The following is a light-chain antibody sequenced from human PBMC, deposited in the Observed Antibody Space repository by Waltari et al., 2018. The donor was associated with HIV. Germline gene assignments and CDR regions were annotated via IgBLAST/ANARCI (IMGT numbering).Light chain of an antibody. Sequence: DIQLTQSPSFLSASVGDRVTITCLASPGINSDLAWHQQKPGKAPKLLIYGASTLQSGVPSRFSGSGSGTEFTLTITSLQPEDFATYYCQQVKSYPRTFGGGTKVEI. CDR3: QQVKSYPRT. V-gene: IGKV1-9*01. CDR2: GAS. CDR1: PGINSD. J-gene: IGKJ4*01.